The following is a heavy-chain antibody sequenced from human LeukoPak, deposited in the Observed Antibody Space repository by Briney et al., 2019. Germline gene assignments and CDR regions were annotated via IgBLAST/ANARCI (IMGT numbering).Heavy chain of an antibody. D-gene: IGHD3-22*01. Sequence: SEALSLTCTVSGGSISSYYWSWIRQPPGKGLEWIGYIYYSGSTNYNPSLKSRVTISVDTSKNQFSLKLSSVTAADTAVYYCAREGYYDSSGLRGGAFDIWGQGTMVTVSS. CDR1: GGSISSYY. V-gene: IGHV4-59*01. J-gene: IGHJ3*02. CDR2: IYYSGST. CDR3: AREGYYDSSGLRGGAFDI.